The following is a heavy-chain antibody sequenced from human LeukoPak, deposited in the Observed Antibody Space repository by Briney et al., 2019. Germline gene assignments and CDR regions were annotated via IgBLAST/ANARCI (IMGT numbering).Heavy chain of an antibody. D-gene: IGHD6-6*01. CDR3: AKLYTSSARPNDY. CDR2: TSTDENLK. Sequence: PGGSLRLSCAASGFTFSNYVTHWVRQAPGKGLEWVAVTSTDENLKFYADSVKGRFTISRDNAKNSLYLQMNSLRAEDTAVYYCAKLYTSSARPNDYWGQGTLVTVSS. CDR1: GFTFSNYV. J-gene: IGHJ4*02. V-gene: IGHV3-30*04.